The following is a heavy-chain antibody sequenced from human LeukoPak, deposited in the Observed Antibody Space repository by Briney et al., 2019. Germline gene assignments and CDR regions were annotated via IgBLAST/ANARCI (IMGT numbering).Heavy chain of an antibody. Sequence: PSETLSLTCTVSGGSISSTSYYWGWIRQPPGKGLEWIRSIYYSGSTYYNPSLKSRVTISVDTSKNQFSLRLSSVTAADTAVYYCARHRKTVVRGVIPPPEVYYFDYRGQGTLVTVSS. CDR3: ARHRKTVVRGVIPPPEVYYFDY. J-gene: IGHJ4*02. D-gene: IGHD3-10*01. CDR1: GGSISSTSYY. V-gene: IGHV4-39*01. CDR2: IYYSGST.